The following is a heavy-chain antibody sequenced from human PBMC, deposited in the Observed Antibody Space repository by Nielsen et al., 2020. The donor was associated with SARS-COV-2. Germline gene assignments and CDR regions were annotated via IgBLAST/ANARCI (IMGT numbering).Heavy chain of an antibody. J-gene: IGHJ5*02. CDR3: ARDRGRDALLGFDP. CDR2: IIPIFGTA. V-gene: IGHV1-69*13. Sequence: SVKVSCKASGYTFTDYYMHWVRQAPGQGLEWMGGIIPIFGTANYAQKFQGRVTITADESTSTAYMELSSLRSEDTAVYYCARDRGRDALLGFDPWGQGTLVTVSS. D-gene: IGHD2-8*02. CDR1: GYTFTDYY.